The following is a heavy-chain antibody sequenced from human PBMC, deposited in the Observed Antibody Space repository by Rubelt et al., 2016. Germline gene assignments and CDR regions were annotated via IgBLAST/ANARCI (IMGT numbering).Heavy chain of an antibody. CDR3: ARDRRRTDGSGSPNWFDP. CDR2: ISSSSSTI. V-gene: IGHV3-48*04. Sequence: QAPGKGLEWVSYISSSSSTIYYADSVKGRFTISRDNAKNSLYLQVNSLRAEDTAVYYCARDRRRTDGSGSPNWFDPWGQGTLVTVSS. J-gene: IGHJ5*02. D-gene: IGHD3-10*01.